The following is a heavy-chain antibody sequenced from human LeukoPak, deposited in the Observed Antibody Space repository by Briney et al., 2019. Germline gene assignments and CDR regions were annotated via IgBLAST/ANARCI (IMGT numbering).Heavy chain of an antibody. J-gene: IGHJ4*02. CDR2: INPNSGGT. Sequence: ASVKVSCKASGYTFTGYYMHWVRQAPGQGLEWMGWINPNSGGTNYAQKFQGWVTMTRDTSTSTVYMELSSLRSEDTAVYYCARDRDYDSSGYLDYWGQGTLVTVSS. D-gene: IGHD3-22*01. V-gene: IGHV1-2*04. CDR1: GYTFTGYY. CDR3: ARDRDYDSSGYLDY.